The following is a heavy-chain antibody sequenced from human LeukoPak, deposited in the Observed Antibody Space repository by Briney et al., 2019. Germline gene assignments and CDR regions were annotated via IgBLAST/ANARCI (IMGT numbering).Heavy chain of an antibody. CDR3: ARVVGYCSNASCSELFDY. D-gene: IGHD2-2*01. CDR2: ISASGVST. J-gene: IGHJ4*02. Sequence: GGSLRLSCAASGFTFANYAMSWGREAPRQGLEWVSGISASGVSTYYADSVRGRFTFSRDNSKNTLYLQVNSLRAEDTALYYCARVVGYCSNASCSELFDYWGQGTLVTVSS. CDR1: GFTFANYA. V-gene: IGHV3-23*01.